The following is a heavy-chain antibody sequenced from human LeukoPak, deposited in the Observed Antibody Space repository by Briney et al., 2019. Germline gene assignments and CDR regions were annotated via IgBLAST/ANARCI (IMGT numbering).Heavy chain of an antibody. Sequence: GRSLRLSCAASGFTFSSYGMHWVRQAPGKGLEWVPVIWYDGSNKYYADSVKGRFTISRDNSKNTLYLQMNSLRAEDTAVYYCAREGSDDGSYYFDYWGQGTLVTVSS. V-gene: IGHV3-33*01. CDR2: IWYDGSNK. D-gene: IGHD3-10*01. CDR1: GFTFSSYG. CDR3: AREGSDDGSYYFDY. J-gene: IGHJ4*02.